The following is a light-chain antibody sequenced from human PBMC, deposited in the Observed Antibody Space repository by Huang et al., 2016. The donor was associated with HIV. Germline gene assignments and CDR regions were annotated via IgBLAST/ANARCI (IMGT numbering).Light chain of an antibody. CDR1: QNINNY. CDR3: QQGYSALIT. J-gene: IGKJ5*01. V-gene: IGKV1-39*01. CDR2: SAS. Sequence: DILLTQSPSSLSASVGDRVTITCRASQNINNYLIWYQQKPGKAPNLLIHSASTLQTGVPARFSGSGSGTDFTLTVNSLQPEDSATYYCQQGYSALITFGQGTRL.